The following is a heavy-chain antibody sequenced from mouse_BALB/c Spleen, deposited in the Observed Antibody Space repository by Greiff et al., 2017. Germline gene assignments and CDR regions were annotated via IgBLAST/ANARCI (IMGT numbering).Heavy chain of an antibody. CDR1: GDSITSGY. D-gene: IGHD2-3*01. CDR2: ISYSGST. J-gene: IGHJ4*01. CDR3: ARSPRIYDGYLYYAMDY. Sequence: EVMLVESGPSLVKPSQTLSLTCSVTGDSITSGYWNWIRKFPGNKLEYMGYISYSGSTYYNPSLKSRISITRDTSKNQYYLQLNSVTTEDTATYYCARSPRIYDGYLYYAMDYWGQGTSVTVSS. V-gene: IGHV3-8*02.